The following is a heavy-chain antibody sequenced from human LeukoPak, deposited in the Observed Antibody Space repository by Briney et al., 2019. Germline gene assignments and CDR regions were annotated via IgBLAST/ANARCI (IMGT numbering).Heavy chain of an antibody. CDR3: AKSRCSSTSCWVDY. D-gene: IGHD2-2*01. Sequence: GGSLRLSCAASGFTFSSYAMSWVRQAPGKGLEWVSAISGSGGSTYYADSVKGRFIISRDNSKNTLYLQMNSLRAEDTAVYYCAKSRCSSTSCWVDYWGQGTLVTVSS. J-gene: IGHJ4*02. V-gene: IGHV3-23*01. CDR2: ISGSGGST. CDR1: GFTFSSYA.